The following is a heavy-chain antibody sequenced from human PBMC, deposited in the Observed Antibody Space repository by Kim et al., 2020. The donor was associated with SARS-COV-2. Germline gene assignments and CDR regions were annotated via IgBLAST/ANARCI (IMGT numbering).Heavy chain of an antibody. V-gene: IGHV3-15*01. CDR2: IKSKTDGGTT. CDR3: TTPPMITMRGSTPYY. J-gene: IGHJ4*02. D-gene: IGHD3-22*01. CDR1: GFTFSNAW. Sequence: GGSLRLSCAASGFTFSNAWMSWVRQAPGKGLEWVGRIKSKTDGGTTDYAAPVKGRFTISRDDSKNTLYLQMNSLKTEDTAVYYCTTPPMITMRGSTPYYWGQGTLVTVSS.